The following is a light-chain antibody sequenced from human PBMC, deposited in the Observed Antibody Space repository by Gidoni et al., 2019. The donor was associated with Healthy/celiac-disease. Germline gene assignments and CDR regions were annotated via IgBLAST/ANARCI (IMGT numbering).Light chain of an antibody. CDR2: EVS. Sequence: QSALTQPASVSGSPGQSNTLSCTGTSSDVGGYNYVSWYQQHPGKAPKLMIYEVSTRPSGVSNRFSGSKSGNTASLTISGLQAEDEADYYCSSYTSSSTYVFGTGTKVTVL. V-gene: IGLV2-14*01. CDR1: SSDVGGYNY. J-gene: IGLJ1*01. CDR3: SSYTSSSTYV.